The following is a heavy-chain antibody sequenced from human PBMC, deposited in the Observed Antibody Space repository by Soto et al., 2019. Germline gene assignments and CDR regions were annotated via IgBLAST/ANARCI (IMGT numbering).Heavy chain of an antibody. V-gene: IGHV6-1*01. CDR1: GDSVSSNSAA. J-gene: IGHJ6*02. CDR3: ARVGDIAAAGYYYYGMDV. D-gene: IGHD6-13*01. Sequence: SQTLSLTCAISGDSVSSNSAAWNWIRQSPSRGLEWLGRTYYRSKWYNDYAVSVKSRITINPDTSKNQFSLQLNSVTPEDTAVYYCARVGDIAAAGYYYYGMDVWGQGTTVTVSS. CDR2: TYYRSKWYN.